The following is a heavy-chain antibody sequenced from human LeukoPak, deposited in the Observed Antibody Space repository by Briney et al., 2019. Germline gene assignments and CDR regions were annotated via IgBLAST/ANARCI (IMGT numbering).Heavy chain of an antibody. CDR3: AKVHTSGWSRTSYSFDS. V-gene: IGHV3-23*01. D-gene: IGHD6-19*01. Sequence: VRSLRLSCAASGFTFNSYALNWVRQAPGKGLQWVSFISGGGGTTDYADSVKGRFTISRDNSKKMLYLQMNSLRAEDTAVYYCAKVHTSGWSRTSYSFDSWGQGTLVTVSS. CDR2: ISGGGGTT. CDR1: GFTFNSYA. J-gene: IGHJ4*02.